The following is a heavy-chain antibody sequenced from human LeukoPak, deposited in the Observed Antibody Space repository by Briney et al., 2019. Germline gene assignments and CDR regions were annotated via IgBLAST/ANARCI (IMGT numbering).Heavy chain of an antibody. CDR3: SASKQLWLRGLFDY. V-gene: IGHV4-59*01. J-gene: IGHJ4*02. CDR2: VYYSGST. D-gene: IGHD5-18*01. Sequence: SETLSLTCSVSGDSINTYYWSWIRQPPGKALEWIGYVYYSGSTDYNPSLKSRVTISVDTSKKQFSPNLNSVTAADMAVYYCSASKQLWLRGLFDYWGQGTLVTVSS. CDR1: GDSINTYY.